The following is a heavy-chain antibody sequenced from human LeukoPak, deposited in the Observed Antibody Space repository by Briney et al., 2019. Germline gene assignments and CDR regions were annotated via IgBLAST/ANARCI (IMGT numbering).Heavy chain of an antibody. CDR1: GGSISSGGYY. V-gene: IGHV4-31*02. D-gene: IGHD3-22*01. J-gene: IGHJ4*02. CDR3: AREEGSSGYYY. CDR2: IYYSGST. Sequence: TQTLCLTCTVSGGSISSGGYYWSWIRQHPGKGLEWIGYIYYSGSTYYNPSLKSRVTISVDTSKNQFSLKLSSVTAADTAVYYCAREEGSSGYYYWGQGTLVTVSS.